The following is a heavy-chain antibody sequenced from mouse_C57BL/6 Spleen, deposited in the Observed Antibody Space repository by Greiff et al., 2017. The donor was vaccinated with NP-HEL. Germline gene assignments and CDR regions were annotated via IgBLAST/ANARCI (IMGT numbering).Heavy chain of an antibody. J-gene: IGHJ4*01. V-gene: IGHV1-39*01. Sequence: EVHLVESGPELVKPGASVKISCKASGYSFTDYNMNWVKQSNGKSLEWIGVINPNYGTTSYNQKFKGKATLTVDQSSSTAYMQLNSLTSEDSAVYYCASEVYDYDEVYYAMDYWGQGTSVTVSS. D-gene: IGHD2-4*01. CDR2: INPNYGTT. CDR3: ASEVYDYDEVYYAMDY. CDR1: GYSFTDYN.